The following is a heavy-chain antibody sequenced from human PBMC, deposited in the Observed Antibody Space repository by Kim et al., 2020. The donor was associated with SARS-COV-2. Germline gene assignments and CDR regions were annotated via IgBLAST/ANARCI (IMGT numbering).Heavy chain of an antibody. V-gene: IGHV4-59*08. J-gene: IGHJ4*02. CDR2: GST. CDR3: ARLAHGRFDS. Sequence: GSTNYNPSLKSRVTLSVATSKDQFSLHLTSVTAADTAVYYCARLAHGRFDSWGQGALVTVSS. D-gene: IGHD5-12*01.